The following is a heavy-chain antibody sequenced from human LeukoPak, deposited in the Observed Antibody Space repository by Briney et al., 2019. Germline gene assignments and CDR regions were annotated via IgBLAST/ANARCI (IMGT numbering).Heavy chain of an antibody. D-gene: IGHD3-22*01. J-gene: IGHJ3*02. Sequence: EASVKVSCKASGYTFTSYGISWVRQAPGQGLEWMGWISAYNGNTNYAQKLQGRVTMTTDTSTSTAYMELRGLRSDDTAVYYCASLITYYYDSSGPDIWGQGTMVTVSS. V-gene: IGHV1-18*01. CDR2: ISAYNGNT. CDR3: ASLITYYYDSSGPDI. CDR1: GYTFTSYG.